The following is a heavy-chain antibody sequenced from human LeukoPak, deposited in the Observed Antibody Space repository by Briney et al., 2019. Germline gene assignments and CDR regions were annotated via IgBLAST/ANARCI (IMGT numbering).Heavy chain of an antibody. CDR2: INPSGGSI. J-gene: IGHJ3*02. CDR3: ARDQSYYYDSSGYYPGPDAFDI. D-gene: IGHD3-22*01. Sequence: XXVRQAPGXXXEGMGXINPSGGSISYAQKFQGRVTMTRDTSTSTVYMELSSLRSEDTAVYYCARDQSYYYDSSGYYPGPDAFDIWGQGTMVTVSS. V-gene: IGHV1-46*01.